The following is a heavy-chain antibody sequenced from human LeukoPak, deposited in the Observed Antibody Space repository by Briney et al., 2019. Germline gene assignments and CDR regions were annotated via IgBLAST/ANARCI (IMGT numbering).Heavy chain of an antibody. CDR2: IYHSGST. CDR1: GGSISSDGYS. J-gene: IGHJ4*02. Sequence: SQTLSLTCAVSGGSISSDGYSWSWIRQPPGKGLEWIGYIYHSGSTYYNPSLKSRVTISVDRSKNQFSLKLSSVTAADTAVYYCARKGLGGDLFDYWGQGTLVTVSS. CDR3: ARKGLGGDLFDY. D-gene: IGHD4-17*01. V-gene: IGHV4-30-2*01.